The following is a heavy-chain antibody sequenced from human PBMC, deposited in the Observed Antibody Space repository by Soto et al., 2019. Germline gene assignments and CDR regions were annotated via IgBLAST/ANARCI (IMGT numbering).Heavy chain of an antibody. Sequence: SVKVSCKASGGTFSSYAISWVRQAPGQGLEWMGGIIPIFGTANYAQKFQGRVTITADESTSTAYMELSSLRSEDTAVYYCARTPEHYDILTGYFPAYGMDVWGKGTTVTVS. V-gene: IGHV1-69*13. CDR2: IIPIFGTA. CDR1: GGTFSSYA. CDR3: ARTPEHYDILTGYFPAYGMDV. D-gene: IGHD3-9*01. J-gene: IGHJ6*04.